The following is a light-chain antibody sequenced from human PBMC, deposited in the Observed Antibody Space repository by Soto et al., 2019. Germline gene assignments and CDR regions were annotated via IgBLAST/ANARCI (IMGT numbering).Light chain of an antibody. CDR3: SSYTSSSHVV. Sequence: QSALTQPASVSGSPGQSITISCTGNSSDVGGYNYVSWYQQHPGKAPKLMIYDVSNRPSGVSNRFSGSKSGNTASLTISGLQAEDEADYYCSSYTSSSHVVFGGGTKLNVL. CDR2: DVS. J-gene: IGLJ2*01. CDR1: SSDVGGYNY. V-gene: IGLV2-14*01.